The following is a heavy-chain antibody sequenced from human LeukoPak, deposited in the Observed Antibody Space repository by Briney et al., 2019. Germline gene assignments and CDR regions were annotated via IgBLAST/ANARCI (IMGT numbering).Heavy chain of an antibody. J-gene: IGHJ4*02. CDR1: GYSFSTSW. Sequence: GESLKISCRASGYSFSTSWIGWVRQMPGKGLEWMGVIYPGDSDTRYSPSFQGQVTFSADKSISTAYLQWSNLEASDTAMYFCGRGAYSGYEFDCWGQGTLVSVFS. D-gene: IGHD5-12*01. CDR2: IYPGDSDT. CDR3: GRGAYSGYEFDC. V-gene: IGHV5-51*01.